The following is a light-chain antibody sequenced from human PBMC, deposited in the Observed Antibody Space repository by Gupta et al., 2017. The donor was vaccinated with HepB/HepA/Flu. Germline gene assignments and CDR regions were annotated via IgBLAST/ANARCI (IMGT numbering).Light chain of an antibody. CDR1: NIGSKS. CDR3: QVWDSRVV. CDR2: YDS. V-gene: IGLV3-21*04. Sequence: SYVLTQPPSASVAPGKTARITCGGNNIGSKSVHWYQQKPGQAPVLVIYYDSDRPSGIPERFSGSNSGNTATLTISRVEAGDEADYYCQVWDSRVVFGGGTKLTVL. J-gene: IGLJ2*01.